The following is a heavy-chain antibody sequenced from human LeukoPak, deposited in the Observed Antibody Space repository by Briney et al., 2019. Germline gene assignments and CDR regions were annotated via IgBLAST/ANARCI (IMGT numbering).Heavy chain of an antibody. Sequence: ASVTVSCKASGYTFTGYYMHWVRQAPGQGLEWMGWINPNSGGTNYAQKFQGRVTMTRDTSINTDYMEMKRVTSDDTAVYYCARGAEAETSPLDFWGQGTLVIVS. V-gene: IGHV1-2*02. CDR2: INPNSGGT. D-gene: IGHD6-13*01. J-gene: IGHJ4*02. CDR1: GYTFTGYY. CDR3: ARGAEAETSPLDF.